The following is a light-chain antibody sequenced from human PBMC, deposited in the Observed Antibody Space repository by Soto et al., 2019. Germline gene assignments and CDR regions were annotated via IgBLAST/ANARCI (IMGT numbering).Light chain of an antibody. CDR3: QQRLNWPPG. CDR2: DAS. J-gene: IGKJ1*01. Sequence: EIFLTQSPDTLSLSPGERATLSCRASQSVTTYIAWYQQRPGQAPRLLIYDASNRAPGVPARFSGSGSGTDFTLTISDLEPADFGLYYCQQRLNWPPGFGQGTKV. V-gene: IGKV3-11*01. CDR1: QSVTTY.